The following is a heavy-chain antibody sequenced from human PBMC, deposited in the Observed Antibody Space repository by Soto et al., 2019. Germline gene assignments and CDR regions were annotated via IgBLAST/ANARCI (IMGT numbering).Heavy chain of an antibody. J-gene: IGHJ6*02. CDR3: AKRASGYYYDYGMDV. D-gene: IGHD1-26*01. Sequence: GGSLRLSCAASGFTFSSYGMHWVRQAPGKGLEWVAVISYDGSNKYYADSVKGRFTISRDNSKNTLYLQMNSLRAEDTAVYYCAKRASGYYYDYGMDVWGQGTTVTVSS. V-gene: IGHV3-30*18. CDR2: ISYDGSNK. CDR1: GFTFSSYG.